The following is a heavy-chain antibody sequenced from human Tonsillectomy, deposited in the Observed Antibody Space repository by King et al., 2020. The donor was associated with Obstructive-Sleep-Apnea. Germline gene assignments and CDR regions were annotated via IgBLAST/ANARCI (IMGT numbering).Heavy chain of an antibody. CDR3: ASDREGASPHPYYFDQ. CDR1: GFSFSSYT. CDR2: VSSSSTFI. D-gene: IGHD1-26*01. J-gene: IGHJ4*02. V-gene: IGHV3-21*01. Sequence: VQLVESGGGLVKPGGSLRLSCTASGFSFSSYTMNWVRQAPGKGLEWVSSVSSSSTFIYYADSVKGRFTISRDNAENSLYLQMNSLRAEDPAVYYFASDREGASPHPYYFDQWGQGTLVTVSA.